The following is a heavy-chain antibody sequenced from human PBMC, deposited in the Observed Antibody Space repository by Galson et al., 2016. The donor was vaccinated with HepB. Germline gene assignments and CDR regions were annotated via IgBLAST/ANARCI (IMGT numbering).Heavy chain of an antibody. Sequence: SLRLSCAASGFSFSSYGVHWVRQAPGKGLEWVAVISYAGSNKYYADSVKGRFTISRDNSKNPLYLQMSSLRAEDTALYSCARDKGGWQLLAEFAYWCKGTLVTVSS. J-gene: IGHJ4*02. CDR2: ISYAGSNK. D-gene: IGHD6-19*01. CDR3: ARDKGGWQLLAEFAY. CDR1: GFSFSSYG. V-gene: IGHV3-30*03.